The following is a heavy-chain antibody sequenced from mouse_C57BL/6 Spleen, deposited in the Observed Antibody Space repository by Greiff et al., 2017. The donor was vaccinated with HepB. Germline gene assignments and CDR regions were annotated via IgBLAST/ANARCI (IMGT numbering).Heavy chain of an antibody. V-gene: IGHV5-4*01. CDR1: GFTFSSYA. CDR2: ISDGGSYT. Sequence: EVHLVESGGGLVKPGGSLKLSCAASGFTFSSYAMSWVRQTPEKRLEWVATISDGGSYTYYPDNVKGLFTISRDNAKNNLYLQMSHLKSEDTAMYYCARDLDPYFDYWGQGTTLTVSS. CDR3: ARDLDPYFDY. J-gene: IGHJ2*01.